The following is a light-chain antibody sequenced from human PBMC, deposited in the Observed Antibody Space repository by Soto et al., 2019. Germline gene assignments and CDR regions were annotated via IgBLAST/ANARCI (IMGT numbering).Light chain of an antibody. CDR1: SSDIGSYNR. Sequence: QSALTQPAYLSGSPGQSITISCTGTSSDIGSYNRVSWYQQPPGTAPKLIIYEVNNRPSGVPDRFSGSKSGNTASLTISGLQAEDEADYYCNSFTTSSTYVFGTGTKLTVL. CDR3: NSFTTSSTYV. J-gene: IGLJ1*01. V-gene: IGLV2-18*02. CDR2: EVN.